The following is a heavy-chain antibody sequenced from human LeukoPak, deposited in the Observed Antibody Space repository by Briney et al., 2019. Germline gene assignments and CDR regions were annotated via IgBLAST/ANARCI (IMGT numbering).Heavy chain of an antibody. V-gene: IGHV3-23*01. CDR1: GFTFSSYA. CDR3: AKAPSYDSSGYYSDY. J-gene: IGHJ4*02. Sequence: GGSLRLSCAASGFTFSSYAMSWVRQAPGKGLEWVSAISGSGGSTYYADSVKGRFTISRDNSKNTLYLQMNSLRAEDTAVYYCAKAPSYDSSGYYSDYWGQGTLVTVSS. CDR2: ISGSGGST. D-gene: IGHD3-22*01.